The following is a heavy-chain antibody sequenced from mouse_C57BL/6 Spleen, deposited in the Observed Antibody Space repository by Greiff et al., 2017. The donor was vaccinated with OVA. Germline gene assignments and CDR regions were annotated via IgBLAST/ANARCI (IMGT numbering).Heavy chain of an antibody. CDR1: GYSLTSDY. CDR2: ISYSGST. D-gene: IGHD2-1*01. J-gene: IGHJ3*01. CDR3: ARSGSYGNSFAY. Sequence: EVKLQESGPGLAKPSQPLSLPCSVPGYSLTSDYWHWIRQFPGNTLEYMGDISYSGSTYYNPSLKSRISITRDTSKNQEYLQLNSVTTEDTATYYCARSGSYGNSFAYWGQGTLVTVSA. V-gene: IGHV3-8*01.